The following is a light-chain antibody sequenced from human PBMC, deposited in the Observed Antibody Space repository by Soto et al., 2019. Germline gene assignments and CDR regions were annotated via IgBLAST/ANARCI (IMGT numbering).Light chain of an antibody. J-gene: IGKJ4*01. Sequence: IVLTQSPGTLSLSPWERATLSCRASQSVSIRLAWYQHKSGQAPRLLISGASSRATGIPDRFSGSGSGTDFTLTISRLEPEDFAVYYCQQRSNWPLTFGGGTKVDIK. V-gene: IGKV3D-20*02. CDR3: QQRSNWPLT. CDR2: GAS. CDR1: QSVSIR.